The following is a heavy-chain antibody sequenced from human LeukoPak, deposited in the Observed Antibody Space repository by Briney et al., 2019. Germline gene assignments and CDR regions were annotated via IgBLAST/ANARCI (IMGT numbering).Heavy chain of an antibody. V-gene: IGHV4-61*05. CDR2: IYYSGST. J-gene: IGHJ5*02. Sequence: PSETLSLTCTVSGGSISSSSYYWGWIRQPPGKGLEWIGYIYYSGSTNYDPSLKSRVTISVDTSKNQFSLKLSSVTAADTAVYYCARALVVPAAPFDPWGQGTLVTVSS. CDR3: ARALVVPAAPFDP. D-gene: IGHD2-2*01. CDR1: GGSISSSSYY.